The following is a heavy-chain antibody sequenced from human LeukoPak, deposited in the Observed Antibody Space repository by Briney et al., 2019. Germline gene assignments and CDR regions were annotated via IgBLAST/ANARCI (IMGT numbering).Heavy chain of an antibody. J-gene: IGHJ5*02. CDR1: GDSISSDGYS. D-gene: IGHD6-6*01. CDR2: IYHSGST. V-gene: IGHV4-30-2*02. Sequence: SQTLSLTCAVSGDSISSDGYSWSWIRQPPGKGLEWIGYIYHSGSTYYTPSLESRVTISVDTSKNQFSLKLSSVTAADTAVYYCASIAARQGWFDPWGQGTLVTVSS. CDR3: ASIAARQGWFDP.